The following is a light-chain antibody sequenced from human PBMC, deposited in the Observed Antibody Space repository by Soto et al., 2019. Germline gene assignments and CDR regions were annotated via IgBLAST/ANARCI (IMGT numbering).Light chain of an antibody. Sequence: EIVRMQTTTTRSVSAGERATLSCRASQSLTSPLAWYQQKPGQAPTLLIYGASTRATGIPARFSGSESGTEFTLTISSLEPADFAVYYCQQRSNWSPITFGQGTRLETK. J-gene: IGKJ5*01. V-gene: IGKV3-15*01. CDR2: GAS. CDR3: QQRSNWSPIT. CDR1: QSLTSP.